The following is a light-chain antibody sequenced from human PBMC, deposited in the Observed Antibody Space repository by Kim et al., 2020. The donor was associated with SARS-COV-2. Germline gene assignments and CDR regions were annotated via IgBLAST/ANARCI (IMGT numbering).Light chain of an antibody. CDR1: QSVSSSY. V-gene: IGKV3D-7*01. CDR2: GAS. Sequence: PEERVTLSCRASQSVSSSYLTWYQQKPGQAPRLLIYGASTRATGIPARFSGSGSGTDFTLTISSLQPEDFAVYYCQQDYNLPAYTFGQGTKLEI. J-gene: IGKJ2*01. CDR3: QQDYNLPAYT.